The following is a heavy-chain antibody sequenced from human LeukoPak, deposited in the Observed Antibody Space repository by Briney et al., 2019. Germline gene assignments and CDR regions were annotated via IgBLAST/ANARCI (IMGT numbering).Heavy chain of an antibody. Sequence: PSETLSLTCNVSGGSISSSTYYWSWIRQPAGKGLEWIGRIYTSGSTNDNPSLKTPGTMSVDPSKNQYSLKLGSVTAADPAVYYCARVSVDYGDYSLDYWGQGTLVTVSS. CDR1: GGSISSSTYY. J-gene: IGHJ4*02. D-gene: IGHD4-17*01. CDR3: ARVSVDYGDYSLDY. CDR2: IYTSGST. V-gene: IGHV4-61*02.